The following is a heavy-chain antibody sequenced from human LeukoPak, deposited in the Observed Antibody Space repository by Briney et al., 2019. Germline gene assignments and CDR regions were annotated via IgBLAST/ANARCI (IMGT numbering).Heavy chain of an antibody. D-gene: IGHD3-9*01. CDR2: IYYSGST. V-gene: IGHV4-31*03. Sequence: SETLSLTCTVSGGSISSGCYYWSWIRQHPGKGLEWLGYIYYSGSTDYNPSLKSRFTMSVDTSKNQFSLKLSSVTAADTAVYYCASADYDMAFDIWGQGTMVTVSS. CDR1: GGSISSGCYY. CDR3: ASADYDMAFDI. J-gene: IGHJ3*02.